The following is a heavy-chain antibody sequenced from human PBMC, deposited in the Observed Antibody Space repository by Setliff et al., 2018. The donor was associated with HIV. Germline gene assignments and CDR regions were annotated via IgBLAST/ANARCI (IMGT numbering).Heavy chain of an antibody. CDR1: GGSISSSY. CDR3: ARARTPDYYDSSAYYFNYYYMDV. CDR2: IYYSGST. Sequence: SETLSLTCTVSGGSISSSYWSWIRQPPGKGLEWIGYIYYSGSTNYNPALKSRVTISVDTSKNQFSLKLSSVTAADTAVYYCARARTPDYYDSSAYYFNYYYMDVWGKGTTVTVSS. V-gene: IGHV4-59*01. D-gene: IGHD3-22*01. J-gene: IGHJ6*03.